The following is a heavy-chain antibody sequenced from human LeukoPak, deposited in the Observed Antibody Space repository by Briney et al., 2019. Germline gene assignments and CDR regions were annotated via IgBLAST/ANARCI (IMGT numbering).Heavy chain of an antibody. CDR3: ARGDCSSTSCFWFDP. V-gene: IGHV3-20*04. CDR1: GFTFDDYG. Sequence: GGCLRLSCAASGFTFDDYGMSWVRQAPGKGLEWVSGINWNGGSTGYADSVKGRFTISRDNAKNSLYLQMNSLRAEDTALYYCARGDCSSTSCFWFDPWGQGTLVTVSS. D-gene: IGHD2-2*01. J-gene: IGHJ5*02. CDR2: INWNGGST.